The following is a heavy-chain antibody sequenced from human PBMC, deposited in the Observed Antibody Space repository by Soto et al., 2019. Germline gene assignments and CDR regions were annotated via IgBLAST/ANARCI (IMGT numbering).Heavy chain of an antibody. CDR2: INHSGNT. CDR1: GGSFYAYY. Sequence: QVQLQQWGAGLLKPSETLSLTCAVYGGSFYAYYWSWIRQPPGKGLEWIGEINHSGNTNYNPSLKSRVTISVDTSKNQFSLRLSSVTAADTAVYYCARGDDSSDLRSRFDSWGRGTPVAVSS. CDR3: ARGDDSSDLRSRFDS. D-gene: IGHD4-17*01. J-gene: IGHJ4*02. V-gene: IGHV4-34*02.